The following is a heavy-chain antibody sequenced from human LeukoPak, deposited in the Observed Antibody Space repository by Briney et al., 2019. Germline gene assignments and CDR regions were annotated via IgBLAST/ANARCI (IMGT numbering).Heavy chain of an antibody. Sequence: GGSLRLSCAASGFTFDDYAMHWVRQAPGKGLEWVSGISWNSGSIGYADSVKGRFTISRDNAKNSLYLQMNSLRAEDTALYYCAKDIVAAAGTFYWGQGTLVTVSS. V-gene: IGHV3-9*01. J-gene: IGHJ4*02. CDR1: GFTFDDYA. CDR2: ISWNSGSI. D-gene: IGHD6-13*01. CDR3: AKDIVAAAGTFY.